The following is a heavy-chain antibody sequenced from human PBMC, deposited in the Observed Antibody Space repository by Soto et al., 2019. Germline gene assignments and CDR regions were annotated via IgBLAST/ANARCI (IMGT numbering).Heavy chain of an antibody. J-gene: IGHJ4*02. V-gene: IGHV3-48*02. CDR2: ITSDTKTI. Sequence: EVQLVESGGALVQRGGSLTLSCAASGFRFSIYSMNWVRQAPGKGLEWSAYITSDTKTIKYAESVKGRFTISRDNAKNSVYLQMDNLSDEDTAVYYCARSVEGHFDYWGQGNVVTVCS. CDR1: GFRFSIYS. D-gene: IGHD6-19*01. CDR3: ARSVEGHFDY.